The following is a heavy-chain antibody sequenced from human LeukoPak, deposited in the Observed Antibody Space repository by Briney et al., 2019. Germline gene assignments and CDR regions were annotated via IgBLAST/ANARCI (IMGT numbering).Heavy chain of an antibody. CDR1: GGSISSGGYY. V-gene: IGHV4-31*03. Sequence: SETLSLTCTVSGGSISSGGYYWSWIRQHPGKGLEWIGYIYYSGSTYYNPSLKSRVTISVDTSKNQFSLKLSSVTAADTAVYYCARAPDYSNARGYFDYWGQGTLVTVSS. CDR2: IYYSGST. J-gene: IGHJ4*02. CDR3: ARAPDYSNARGYFDY. D-gene: IGHD4-4*01.